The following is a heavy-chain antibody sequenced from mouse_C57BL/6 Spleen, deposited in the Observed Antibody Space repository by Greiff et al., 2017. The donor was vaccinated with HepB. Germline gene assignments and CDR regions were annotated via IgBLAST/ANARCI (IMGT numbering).Heavy chain of an antibody. J-gene: IGHJ2*01. CDR3: AATVVAPYFDY. Sequence: EVQLQQSGPELVKPGASVKMSCKASGYTFTDYNMHWVKQSHGKSLEWIGYINPNNGGTSYNQKFKGKATLTVNKSSSTAYMELRSLTSEDSAVYYCAATVVAPYFDYWGQGTTLTVSS. CDR1: GYTFTDYN. D-gene: IGHD1-1*01. V-gene: IGHV1-22*01. CDR2: INPNNGGT.